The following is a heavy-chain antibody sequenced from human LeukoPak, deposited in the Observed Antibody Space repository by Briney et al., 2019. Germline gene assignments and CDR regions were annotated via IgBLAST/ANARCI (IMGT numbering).Heavy chain of an antibody. CDR2: ISYDGSNK. D-gene: IGHD3-3*01. CDR1: GFTFSSYG. Sequence: GRSLRLSCAASGFTFSSYGMHWVRQAPGKGLEWVAVISYDGSNKYYADSVKGRFTISRDNSKNTLYLQMNSLRAEDTAVYYCGKESNYDFWSGFYSPFDYWGQGTLVTVSS. CDR3: GKESNYDFWSGFYSPFDY. V-gene: IGHV3-30*18. J-gene: IGHJ4*02.